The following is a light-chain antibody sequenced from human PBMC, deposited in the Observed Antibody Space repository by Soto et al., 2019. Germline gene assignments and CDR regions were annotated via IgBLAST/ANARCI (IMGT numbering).Light chain of an antibody. Sequence: QSVLTQPPSASGSLGQSVTISCTGTSSDVGGYNYVSWYQQHPGKAPKLMISEVSKRPSGVPDRFSGSKSGNTASLTVSGLQAEDEADYHCSSYVGSKVFGGGTKVTVL. V-gene: IGLV2-8*01. J-gene: IGLJ3*02. CDR2: EVS. CDR3: SSYVGSKV. CDR1: SSDVGGYNY.